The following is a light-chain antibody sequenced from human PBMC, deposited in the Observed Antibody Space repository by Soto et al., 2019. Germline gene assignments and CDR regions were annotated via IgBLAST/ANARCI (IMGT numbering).Light chain of an antibody. J-gene: IGLJ1*01. CDR1: SSDVGDYNY. Sequence: SALTQPASVSGSPGQSITISCTGTSSDVGDYNYVSWYQQHPGKAPQLMIFEVSNRHSGVSNRFSGSKSGNTASLTISGLQAEDEAESLCGSYRTTSILEVLGNDTKV. CDR3: GSYRTTSILEV. V-gene: IGLV2-14*01. CDR2: EVS.